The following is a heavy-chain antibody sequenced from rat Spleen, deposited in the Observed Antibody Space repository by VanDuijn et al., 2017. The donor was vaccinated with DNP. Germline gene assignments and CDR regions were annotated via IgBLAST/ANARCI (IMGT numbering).Heavy chain of an antibody. V-gene: IGHV5-31*01. CDR3: ARGLGVQNWFAY. CDR2: ITSSGGKT. CDR1: GFTFSNHW. D-gene: IGHD5-1*01. J-gene: IGHJ3*01. Sequence: EVQLVESGGDLVQPGGSLRLSCVGSGFTFSNHWMNWIRQAPGKGLDWVASITSSGGKTFSPDSVNGRFTISRDNAKNILYLQMNSLRSEDTATYYWARGLGVQNWFAYWGQGTLVTVSS.